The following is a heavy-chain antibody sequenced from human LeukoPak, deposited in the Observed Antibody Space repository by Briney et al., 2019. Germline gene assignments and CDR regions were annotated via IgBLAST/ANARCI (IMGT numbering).Heavy chain of an antibody. Sequence: SETLSLTCAVYGGSFSGYYWSWIRQPPGKGLEWIGEINHSGSTNYNPSLKSRVTISVDTSKNQFSLKLSSVTAADTAVYYCARVRAPTVTPYFDYWGQGTLVTVSS. CDR1: GGSFSGYY. J-gene: IGHJ4*02. D-gene: IGHD4-17*01. CDR2: INHSGST. V-gene: IGHV4-34*01. CDR3: ARVRAPTVTPYFDY.